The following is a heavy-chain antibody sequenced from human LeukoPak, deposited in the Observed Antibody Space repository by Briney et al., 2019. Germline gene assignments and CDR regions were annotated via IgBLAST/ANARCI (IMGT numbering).Heavy chain of an antibody. D-gene: IGHD5-18*01. CDR3: AVAQGYGYDY. V-gene: IGHV4-30-2*01. CDR2: IYHSGST. CDR1: GGSISSGGYS. J-gene: IGHJ4*02. Sequence: PSQTLSLTCAVSGGSISSGGYSWSWIRQPPGKGLEWIGYIYHSGSTYYNPSLKSRVTISVDRSKNQFSLKLSSVTAADTAVYYCAVAQGYGYDYWGQGTLVTVSS.